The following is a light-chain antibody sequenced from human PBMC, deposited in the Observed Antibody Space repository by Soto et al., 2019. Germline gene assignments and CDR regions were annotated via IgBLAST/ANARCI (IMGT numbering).Light chain of an antibody. CDR1: TSDVGGYDY. J-gene: IGLJ1*01. CDR3: CSYAGDFYV. CDR2: DVT. V-gene: IGLV2-11*01. Sequence: HSVLTQPRSRSASPGQSGAISCTGTTSDVGGYDYVSWYQQHPGKAPELIIFDVTKRPSGVPDRFSGSKSGNTASLTISGLQAEDEADYFCCSYAGDFYVFGSGTKVTVL.